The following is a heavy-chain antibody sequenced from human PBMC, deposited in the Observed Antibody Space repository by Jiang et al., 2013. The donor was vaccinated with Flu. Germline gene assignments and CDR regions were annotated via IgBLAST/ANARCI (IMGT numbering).Heavy chain of an antibody. CDR2: IYYSGNT. D-gene: IGHD4-11*01. J-gene: IGHJ4*02. Sequence: GPGLVKPSETLSLTCSVSGDSITRGFYYWGWIRQPPGKGMEWIGSIYYSGNTYYSPSLKSRVTIAINTPKNQFSLKVTSVTASETAVYYCARHGRQYELISPFDLWGQGTLVTVSS. V-gene: IGHV4-39*01. CDR3: ARHGRQYELISPFDL. CDR1: GDSITRGFYY.